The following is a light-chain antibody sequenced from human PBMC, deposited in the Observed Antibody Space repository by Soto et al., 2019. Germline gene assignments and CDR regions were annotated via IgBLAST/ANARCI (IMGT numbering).Light chain of an antibody. CDR2: YDS. CDR3: QVWYSSSDRPV. V-gene: IGLV3-21*04. CDR1: NIGSQS. Sequence: SYELTQTPSLSGAPEKTASITCGGDNIGSQSVHWYQHKPGQAPILVIRYDSDRPSGIPERFSGSNSGNTATLTISRGEAGDEADYYCQVWYSSSDRPVFGGGTKLTVL. J-gene: IGLJ3*02.